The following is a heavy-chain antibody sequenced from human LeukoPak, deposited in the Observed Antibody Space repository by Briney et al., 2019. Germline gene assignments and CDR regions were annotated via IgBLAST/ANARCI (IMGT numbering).Heavy chain of an antibody. CDR1: DDSIGNYY. D-gene: IGHD4-11*01. V-gene: IGHV4-59*01. CDR3: ARVGGSNFYNYG. CDR2: IYFSGSS. Sequence: PSETPSLACTVSDDSIGNYYWSWIRQSPGKGLEWIGYIYFSGSSNYNPSLKRRVTMSVVTSKNQFSLRLTSVTAADTATYYCARVGGSNFYNYG. J-gene: IGHJ6*01.